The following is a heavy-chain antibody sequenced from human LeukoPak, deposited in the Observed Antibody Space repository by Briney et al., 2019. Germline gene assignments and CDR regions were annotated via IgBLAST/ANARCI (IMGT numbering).Heavy chain of an antibody. V-gene: IGHV3-66*01. D-gene: IGHD5-12*01. CDR3: AKGGGYEAQYYYYYLDV. J-gene: IGHJ6*03. CDR2: IYSGGST. Sequence: GGSLRLSCAASEFSVGSNYMIWLRQAPGKGLVGVSLIYSGGSTYYADSVKGRFTISRDNSKNTLYLQMKRLRAEDTAVYYCAKGGGYEAQYYYYYLDVWGKGTTVTISS. CDR1: EFSVGSNY.